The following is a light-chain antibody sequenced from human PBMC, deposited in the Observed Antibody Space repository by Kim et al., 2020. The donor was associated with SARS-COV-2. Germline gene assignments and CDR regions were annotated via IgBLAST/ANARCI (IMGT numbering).Light chain of an antibody. CDR3: QQYNKWYT. CDR2: GAS. Sequence: EIVMTQSPATLSVSPGERATLSCRASQSVSSNLAWYQQKPGQAPRLLIYGASTRATGIPARSSGSGSGTEFTLTISSLQSEDFAIYYCQQYNKWYTFGQGTKLEI. CDR1: QSVSSN. V-gene: IGKV3-15*01. J-gene: IGKJ2*01.